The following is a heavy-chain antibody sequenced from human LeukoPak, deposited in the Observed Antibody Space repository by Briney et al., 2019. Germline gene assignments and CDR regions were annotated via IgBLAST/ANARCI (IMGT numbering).Heavy chain of an antibody. Sequence: ASVKVSCKASGYTLINSAISWVRQAPGQGLEWMGWISPYNGNTDYALKFQDRVTMTTDTSTSTAYMELSSLRSDDTALYYCAIQLCPDGENAFDIWGQGTMVTVSA. J-gene: IGHJ3*02. CDR1: GYTLINSA. V-gene: IGHV1-18*01. CDR3: AIQLCPDGENAFDI. CDR2: ISPYNGNT. D-gene: IGHD3-16*01.